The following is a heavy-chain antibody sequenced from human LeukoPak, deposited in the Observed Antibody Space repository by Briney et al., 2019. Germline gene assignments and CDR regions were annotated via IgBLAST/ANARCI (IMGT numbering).Heavy chain of an antibody. D-gene: IGHD2-15*01. CDR1: SGSISSSNYC. V-gene: IGHV4-61*02. Sequence: PSETLSLTCTVSSGSISSSNYCWSWLRQPAGKGLEWIGRISTIGSTNYNPSLNSRVTISIDTSKNQFSLKLSSVTAADTAVYYCARDGCGGSCFHYYYYYMDVWGKGTTVTISS. CDR3: ARDGCGGSCFHYYYYYMDV. CDR2: ISTIGST. J-gene: IGHJ6*03.